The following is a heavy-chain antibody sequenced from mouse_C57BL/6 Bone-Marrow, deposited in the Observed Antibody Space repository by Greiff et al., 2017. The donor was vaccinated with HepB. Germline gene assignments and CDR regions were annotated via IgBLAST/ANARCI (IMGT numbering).Heavy chain of an antibody. CDR3: TVREAYYYGSSPYYFDY. CDR1: GYTFTDYE. V-gene: IGHV1-15*01. CDR2: IDPETGGT. D-gene: IGHD1-1*01. Sequence: VKLMESGAELVRPGASVTLSCKASGYTFTDYEMHWVKQTPVHGLEWIGAIDPETGGTAYNQKFKGKAILTADKSSSTAYMELRSLTSEDSAVYYCTVREAYYYGSSPYYFDYWGQGTTLTVSS. J-gene: IGHJ2*01.